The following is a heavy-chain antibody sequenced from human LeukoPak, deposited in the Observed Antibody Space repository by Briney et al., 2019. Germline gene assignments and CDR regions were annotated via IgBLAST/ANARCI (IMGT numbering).Heavy chain of an antibody. Sequence: SVKVSCKASGGTFSSYAISWVRQAPGQGLEWMGRIIPIFGIANYAQKFQGRVTITADKSTSTAYMELSSLRSEDTAVYYCARAKYSSSWFDPWGQGTLVTVSS. D-gene: IGHD6-13*01. V-gene: IGHV1-69*04. CDR2: IIPIFGIA. J-gene: IGHJ5*02. CDR3: ARAKYSSSWFDP. CDR1: GGTFSSYA.